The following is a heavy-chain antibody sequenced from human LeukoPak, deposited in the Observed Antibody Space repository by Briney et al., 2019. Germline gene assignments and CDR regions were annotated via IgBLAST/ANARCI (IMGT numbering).Heavy chain of an antibody. Sequence: ASVKVSCKASGYTFSGYYIHWVRQAPGQGLEWMGWIKPDSGDTHYVQKFQGRVTMTRDTSITTAYMELSLRSDDMAVYYCAKFDQDWGTFDYWGQGTVVTVSS. J-gene: IGHJ4*02. CDR2: IKPDSGDT. V-gene: IGHV1-2*02. CDR3: AKFDQDWGTFDY. CDR1: GYTFSGYY. D-gene: IGHD7-27*01.